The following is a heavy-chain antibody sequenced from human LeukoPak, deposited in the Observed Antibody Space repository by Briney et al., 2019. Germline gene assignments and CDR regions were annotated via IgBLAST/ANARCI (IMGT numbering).Heavy chain of an antibody. CDR1: GGSFSGYY. CDR2: INHSGST. V-gene: IGHV4-34*01. J-gene: IGHJ4*02. D-gene: IGHD1-26*01. Sequence: SETLSLTCAVYGGSFSGYYWSWIRQPPGKGLEWIGEINHSGSTNYNPSLKSRVTISVDTSKNQFSLKLSSVTAADTAVYYCARQSSRWELPRGYWGQGTLVTVSS. CDR3: ARQSSRWELPRGY.